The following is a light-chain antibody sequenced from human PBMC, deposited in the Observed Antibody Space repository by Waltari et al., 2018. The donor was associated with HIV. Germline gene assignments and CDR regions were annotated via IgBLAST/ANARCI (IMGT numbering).Light chain of an antibody. J-gene: IGLJ2*01. Sequence: QSELTQSPSASGTPGQRVTISCSGSRSNIGTNSVNWYQQLPGTAPKLLIYRNYQRPSGVPDRFSGSKSGTSASLAISGLRPEDEGDYFCAAWDHDLSAVLFGGGTKLTVL. CDR1: RSNIGTNS. CDR2: RNY. V-gene: IGLV1-47*01. CDR3: AAWDHDLSAVL.